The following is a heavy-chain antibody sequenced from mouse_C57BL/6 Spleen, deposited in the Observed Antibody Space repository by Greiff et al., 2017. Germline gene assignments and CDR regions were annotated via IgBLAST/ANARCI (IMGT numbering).Heavy chain of an antibody. CDR3: ARGEDYDGFAY. Sequence: QVQLQQPGAELVKPGASVKLSCKASGYTFTSYWMHWVKQRPGQGLEWIGMIHPNSGSTNYNEKFKSKATLTVDRSSSTAYMQLSSLTSEDSAVXYCARGEDYDGFAYWGQGTLVTVSA. CDR1: GYTFTSYW. CDR2: IHPNSGST. J-gene: IGHJ3*01. D-gene: IGHD2-4*01. V-gene: IGHV1-64*01.